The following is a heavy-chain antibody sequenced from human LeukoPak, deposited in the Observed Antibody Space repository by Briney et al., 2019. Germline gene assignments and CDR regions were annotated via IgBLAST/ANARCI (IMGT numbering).Heavy chain of an antibody. J-gene: IGHJ4*02. CDR2: INAYNGDT. CDR3: ARPRPPLWFGDILYYFDY. CDR1: NYTFTSYG. Sequence: ASVKVSCKASNYTFTSYGISWVRQAPGQGLEWMAWINAYNGDTNYAQKFQGRVTITRDTSASTAYMELSSLRSEDTAVYYCARPRPPLWFGDILYYFDYWGQGTLVTVSS. D-gene: IGHD3-10*01. V-gene: IGHV1-18*01.